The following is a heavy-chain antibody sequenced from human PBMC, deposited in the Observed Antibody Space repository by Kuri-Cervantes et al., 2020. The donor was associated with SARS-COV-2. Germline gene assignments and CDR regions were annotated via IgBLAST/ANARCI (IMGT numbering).Heavy chain of an antibody. D-gene: IGHD6-6*01. J-gene: IGHJ6*02. CDR2: INPNSGGT. CDR3: ARDLGPYGLEAASYSSSGDYGMDV. V-gene: IGHV1-2*04. Sequence: ASVKVSCKASGYTFTGYYMHWVRQAPGQGLEWMGWINPNSGGTNYAQKFQGWVTMTRDTSTSTAYMELSRLRSDDTAVYYCARDLGPYGLEAASYSSSGDYGMDVWGQGTTVTVSS. CDR1: GYTFTGYY.